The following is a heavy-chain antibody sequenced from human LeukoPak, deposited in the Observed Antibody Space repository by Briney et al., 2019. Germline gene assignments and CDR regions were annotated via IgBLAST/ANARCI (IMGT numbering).Heavy chain of an antibody. D-gene: IGHD1-1*01. V-gene: IGHV3-74*01. CDR2: INTDGSST. J-gene: IGHJ4*02. CDR1: GFTFSSYW. Sequence: TGGSLRLSCAASGFTFSSYWMHWVRQAPGKGLVWVSRINTDGSSTSYADSVKGRFTISRDNAKNTLYLQMDSLRAEDTAVYYCARGTGTLGSLGHWGQGTLVTVSS. CDR3: ARGTGTLGSLGH.